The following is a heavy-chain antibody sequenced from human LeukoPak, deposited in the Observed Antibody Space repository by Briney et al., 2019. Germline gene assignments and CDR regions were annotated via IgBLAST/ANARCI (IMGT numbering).Heavy chain of an antibody. J-gene: IGHJ5*02. D-gene: IGHD4-17*01. CDR3: ASSYGDYSYDP. CDR1: GGSISSYY. V-gene: IGHV4-59*01. CDR2: IYYSGST. Sequence: PSETLSLTCTVSGGSISSYYWSWIRQPPGKGLEWIGYIYYSGSTNYNPSLKSRVTISVDTSKNQFSLKLSSVTAADTAVYYCASSYGDYSYDPWGQGTLVTVSS.